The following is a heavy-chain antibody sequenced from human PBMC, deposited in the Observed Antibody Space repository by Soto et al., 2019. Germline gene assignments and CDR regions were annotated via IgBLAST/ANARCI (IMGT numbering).Heavy chain of an antibody. CDR3: AGDLGIAAAEL. D-gene: IGHD6-13*01. Sequence: GASVKVSCKASGGTFSSYAISWVRQAPGQGLEWMGGIIPIFGTANYAQKFQGRVTITADESTSTAYMELSSLRSEDTAVYYCAGDLGIAAAELWGQGTLVTVSS. V-gene: IGHV1-69*13. CDR1: GGTFSSYA. J-gene: IGHJ4*02. CDR2: IIPIFGTA.